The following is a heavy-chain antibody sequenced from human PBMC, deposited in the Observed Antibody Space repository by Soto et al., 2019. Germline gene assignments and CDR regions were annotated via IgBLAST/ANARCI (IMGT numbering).Heavy chain of an antibody. D-gene: IGHD3-10*01. Sequence: QVQLQESGPGLLKPSQTLSLTCTVSGGSIRSGDNYWSWIRQPPGKGLEWIWYIYYSGSTYYNPSRKSRLTISVDTSKNQFSLKLSSVTAADTDVYYCARGDTRLDYGSGSHDYWGQGTLVTVSS. CDR2: IYYSGST. V-gene: IGHV4-30-4*01. CDR1: GGSIRSGDNY. J-gene: IGHJ4*02. CDR3: ARGDTRLDYGSGSHDY.